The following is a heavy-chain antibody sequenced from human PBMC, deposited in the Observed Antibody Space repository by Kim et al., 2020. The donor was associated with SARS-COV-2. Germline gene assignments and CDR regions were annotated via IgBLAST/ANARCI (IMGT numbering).Heavy chain of an antibody. CDR3: AREMTTVTTDLAVGYFDY. Sequence: GGSLRLSCAASGFTFSSYAMHWVRQAPGKGLEWVAVISYDGSNKYYADSVKGRFTISRDNSKNTLYLQMNSLRAEDTAVYYCAREMTTVTTDLAVGYFDYWGQGTLVTVSS. CDR2: ISYDGSNK. V-gene: IGHV3-30*04. J-gene: IGHJ4*02. D-gene: IGHD4-17*01. CDR1: GFTFSSYA.